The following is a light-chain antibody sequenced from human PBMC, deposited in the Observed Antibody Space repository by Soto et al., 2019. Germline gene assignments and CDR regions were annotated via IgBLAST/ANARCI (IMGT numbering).Light chain of an antibody. J-gene: IGKJ1*01. Sequence: TQTPSTLPASVGDRVTINCRASQNLGTLYLAWFQQKSGQAPRLLIYNASRRATGIPDRFTGSGSGTDFTLTISRVEPEDFAVYYCQQYAGSPRTFGQGTKVDIK. CDR1: QNLGTLY. CDR3: QQYAGSPRT. CDR2: NAS. V-gene: IGKV3-20*01.